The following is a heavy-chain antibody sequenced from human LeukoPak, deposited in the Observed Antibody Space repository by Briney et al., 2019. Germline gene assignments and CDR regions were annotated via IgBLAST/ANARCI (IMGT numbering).Heavy chain of an antibody. CDR2: IVGGNGGST. D-gene: IGHD6-19*01. J-gene: IGHJ2*01. CDR1: GFTFSSYA. V-gene: IGHV3-64*05. CDR3: VKGGGSGWYWYFDL. Sequence: QTGGSLRLSCSASGFTFSSYAMHWVRQAPGKGLEYVSAIVGGNGGSTYYADSVKGRFIISRDNSKNTLYVQMSSLRAEDTAVYYCVKGGGSGWYWYFDLWGRGTLVTVSS.